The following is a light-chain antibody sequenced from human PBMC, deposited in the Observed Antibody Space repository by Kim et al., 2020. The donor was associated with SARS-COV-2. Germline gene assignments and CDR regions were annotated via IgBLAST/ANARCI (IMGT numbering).Light chain of an antibody. CDR3: QSYDSSLSGWV. J-gene: IGLJ3*02. CDR2: SNS. Sequence: QRVTISCTGSSSNIGADYDVHWYQDLPGTVPKLLIYSNSNRPSGVPDRFSGSKSGTSASLAITGLQAEDEADYYCQSYDSSLSGWVFGGGTQLTVL. CDR1: SSNIGADYD. V-gene: IGLV1-40*01.